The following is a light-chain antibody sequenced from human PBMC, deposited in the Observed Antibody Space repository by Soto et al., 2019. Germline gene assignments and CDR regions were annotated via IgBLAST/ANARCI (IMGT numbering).Light chain of an antibody. CDR2: DAS. J-gene: IGKJ1*01. V-gene: IGKV1-5*01. CDR1: QSISSW. CDR3: QQYNSYST. Sequence: DIQMTQSPSTLSASVRDRVTITCRASQSISSWLAWYQQKPGKAPKLLIYDASSLESGVPSRFSGSGSGTEFTLTISSLQPDDFATYYCQQYNSYSTFGKGTKVDI.